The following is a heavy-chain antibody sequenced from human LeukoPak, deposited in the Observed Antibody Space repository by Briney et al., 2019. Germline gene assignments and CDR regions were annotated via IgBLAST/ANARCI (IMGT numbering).Heavy chain of an antibody. J-gene: IGHJ4*01. CDR1: GYTFTSHG. CDR2: ISPFNGNT. Sequence: PGASVTVSCKASGYTFTSHGFSWVRQAPGQGLEWMGWISPFNGNTNYAEKFRARVTMTTDASTSTVAMELRSLRSDDTGIYYCARGSLGWGSEPEYFDYWGQGTLVTVSS. V-gene: IGHV1-18*01. D-gene: IGHD1-14*01. CDR3: ARGSLGWGSEPEYFDY.